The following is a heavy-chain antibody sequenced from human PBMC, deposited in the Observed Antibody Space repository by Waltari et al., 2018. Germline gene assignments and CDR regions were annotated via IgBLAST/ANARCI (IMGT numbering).Heavy chain of an antibody. CDR1: GGTFSSYA. D-gene: IGHD6-13*01. CDR3: ARGRIAAAGTYYFDY. Sequence: QVQLVQSGAEVKKPGSSVKVSCKASGGTFSSYAISWVRRAPGQGLEWMGCIIPIFGTANYAQKFQGRVTITADESTSTAYMELSSLRSEDTAVYYCARGRIAAAGTYYFDYWGQGTLVTVSS. J-gene: IGHJ4*02. CDR2: IIPIFGTA. V-gene: IGHV1-69*01.